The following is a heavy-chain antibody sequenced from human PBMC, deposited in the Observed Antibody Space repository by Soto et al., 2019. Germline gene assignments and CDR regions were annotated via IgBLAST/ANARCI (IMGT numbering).Heavy chain of an antibody. Sequence: GGSLRLSCAASGFIFKMYWMHWVRQSPGKGLVWISRIYNDGTYSDYADSVRGRFTISRDNVNDTLYLQMNNLRAEDSGLYYCTRGPRPISTGTGAYWGQGTQVTAPQ. D-gene: IGHD3-10*01. CDR3: TRGPRPISTGTGAY. V-gene: IGHV3-74*01. CDR2: IYNDGTYS. J-gene: IGHJ4*02. CDR1: GFIFKMYW.